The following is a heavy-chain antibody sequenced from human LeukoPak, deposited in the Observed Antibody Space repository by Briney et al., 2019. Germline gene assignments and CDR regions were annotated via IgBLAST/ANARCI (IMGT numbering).Heavy chain of an antibody. D-gene: IGHD3-22*01. CDR2: IYYSGST. V-gene: IGHV4-59*01. Sequence: SESLSLTCTVSGGSISSYYWSWIRQPPGKGLEWIGYIYYSGSTNYNPSLKSRVTISVDTSKNQFSLKLNSVSAADTAVYYCAREGYYYAGSGYYYLDYWGQGTLVTVSS. J-gene: IGHJ4*02. CDR1: GGSISSYY. CDR3: AREGYYYAGSGYYYLDY.